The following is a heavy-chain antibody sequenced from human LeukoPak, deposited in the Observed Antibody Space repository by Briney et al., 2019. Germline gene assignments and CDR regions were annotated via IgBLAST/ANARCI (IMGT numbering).Heavy chain of an antibody. CDR2: FTSSGATT. Sequence: PGGSLRLSCAASGFTFSSFAMSWVRQAPGKGLEWVSTFTSSGATTYYADSVKGRFTISRDNSKNTLYLQMNSLRVEDTAVYYCAKDGVAPGSGGDFFDYWGQGTLVTVSS. D-gene: IGHD3-10*01. V-gene: IGHV3-23*01. CDR1: GFTFSSFA. CDR3: AKDGVAPGSGGDFFDY. J-gene: IGHJ4*02.